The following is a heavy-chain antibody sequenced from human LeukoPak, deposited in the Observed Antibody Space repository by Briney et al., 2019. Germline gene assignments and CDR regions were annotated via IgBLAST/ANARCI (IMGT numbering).Heavy chain of an antibody. CDR2: INPNSGGT. Sequence: ASVKVSCKASGYTFTGYYMHWVRQAPGQGLEWVGWINPNSGGTNYAQKFQGRVTMTRDTSISTAYMELSRLRSDDTAVYYCARDPSDYDFWSGFSFMKHGMDVWGQGTTVTVSS. D-gene: IGHD3-3*01. J-gene: IGHJ6*02. V-gene: IGHV1-2*02. CDR1: GYTFTGYY. CDR3: ARDPSDYDFWSGFSFMKHGMDV.